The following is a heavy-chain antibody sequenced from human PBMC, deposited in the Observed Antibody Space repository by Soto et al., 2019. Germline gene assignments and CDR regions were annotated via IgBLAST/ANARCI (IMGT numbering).Heavy chain of an antibody. CDR2: IYYSGST. J-gene: IGHJ5*02. CDR3: ARAGLLGYDFWSPNWFDP. V-gene: IGHV4-59*01. D-gene: IGHD3-3*01. CDR1: GGSISSYY. Sequence: SETLSLTCTVSGGSISSYYWSWIRQPPGKGLEWIGYIYYSGSTNYNPSLKSRVTISVDTSKNQFSLKLGSVTAADTAVYYCARAGLLGYDFWSPNWFDPWGQGTLVTVSS.